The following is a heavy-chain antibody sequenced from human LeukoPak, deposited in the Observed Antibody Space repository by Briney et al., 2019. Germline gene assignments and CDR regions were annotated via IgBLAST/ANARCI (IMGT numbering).Heavy chain of an antibody. CDR3: ARDQRGSSSSWYFDY. D-gene: IGHD6-6*01. V-gene: IGHV4-4*02. CDR2: IYHSGST. Sequence: PSGTLSLTCAVSGGSISSSSWWSWVRQPPGKGLEWIGEIYHSGSTNYNPSLKSRVTISVDKSKNQFSLKLSSVTAADTAVYYCARDQRGSSSSWYFDYWGQGTLVTVSS. J-gene: IGHJ4*02. CDR1: GGSISSSSW.